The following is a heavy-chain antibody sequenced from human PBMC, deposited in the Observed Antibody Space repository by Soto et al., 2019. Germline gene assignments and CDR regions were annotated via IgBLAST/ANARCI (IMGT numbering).Heavy chain of an antibody. CDR2: ISYDGSNK. V-gene: IGHV3-30-3*01. D-gene: IGHD1-26*01. CDR3: AREGGSYLAWSDALDI. CDR1: GFTFSSYA. J-gene: IGHJ3*02. Sequence: QVQLVESGGGVVQPGRSLRLSCAVSGFTFSSYAMHWVRQAPGKGLEWVAVISYDGSNKYYADSVKGRFTISRDNSKNTLYLQMNSLRAEETAVYYCAREGGSYLAWSDALDIWGQGTMVSVSS.